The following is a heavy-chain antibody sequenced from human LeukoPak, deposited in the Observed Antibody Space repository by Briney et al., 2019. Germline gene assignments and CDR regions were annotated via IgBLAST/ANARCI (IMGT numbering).Heavy chain of an antibody. CDR3: ARADYYGSGTWVPGY. CDR2: IWSDGSNK. Sequence: PGGSLRLSCAASGFIFSNYGMHWVRQAPGKGLEWVAVIWSDGSNKYYGDSVKGRFTISRDISKNTLYLQMNSLRAEDTAVYYCARADYYGSGTWVPGYWGQGTLVTVSS. V-gene: IGHV3-33*01. D-gene: IGHD3-10*01. CDR1: GFIFSNYG. J-gene: IGHJ4*02.